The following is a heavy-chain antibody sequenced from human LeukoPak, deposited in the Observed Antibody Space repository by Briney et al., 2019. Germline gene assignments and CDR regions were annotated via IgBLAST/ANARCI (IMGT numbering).Heavy chain of an antibody. J-gene: IGHJ5*02. CDR1: GGSISSYY. D-gene: IGHD3-9*01. V-gene: IGHV4-59*08. CDR2: IYYSGST. CDR3: ARHIQVTFRVSRLGWFDA. Sequence: SETLSLTCTVSGGSISSYYWSWIRQPPGKGLEWIGYIYYSGSTNYNPSLKSRVTISVDTSKNQFSLKLSSVTAADTAVYYCARHIQVTFRVSRLGWFDAWGQGTLVTVSS.